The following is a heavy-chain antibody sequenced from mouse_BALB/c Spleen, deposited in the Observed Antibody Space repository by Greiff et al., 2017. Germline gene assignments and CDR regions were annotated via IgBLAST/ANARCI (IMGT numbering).Heavy chain of an antibody. CDR3: ARKTTVVATSYYAMDY. D-gene: IGHD1-1*01. CDR1: GYTFSSYW. CDR2: ILPGSGST. Sequence: QVQLKESGAELMKPGASVKISCKATGYTFSSYWIEWVKQRPGHGLEWIGEILPGSGSTNYNEKFKGKATFTADTSSNTAYMQLSSLTSEDSAVYYCARKTTVVATSYYAMDYWGQGTSVTVSS. J-gene: IGHJ4*01. V-gene: IGHV1-9*01.